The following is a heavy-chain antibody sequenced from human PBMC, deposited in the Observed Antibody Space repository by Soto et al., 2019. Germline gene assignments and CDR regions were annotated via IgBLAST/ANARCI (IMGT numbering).Heavy chain of an antibody. Sequence: EVQLVESGGGLVQPGGSLRLSCVASGFTFSSYWMHWVRQAPGKGLVWVSSIXNXGXSIYADPVKGRFTISRDNAXXXXXXXXXXXXXXXXXXXXCARLPNKSPQNWGQGTLVIVSP. CDR2: IXNXGXS. CDR1: GFTFSSYW. D-gene: IGHD2-21*01. CDR3: ARLPNKSPQN. V-gene: IGHV3-74*01. J-gene: IGHJ1*01.